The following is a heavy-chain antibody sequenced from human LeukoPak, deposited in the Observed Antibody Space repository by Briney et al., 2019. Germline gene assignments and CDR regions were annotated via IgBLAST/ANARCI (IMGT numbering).Heavy chain of an antibody. CDR3: ARDYCRTTSCLES. CDR1: GFTFNSYG. J-gene: IGHJ4*02. CDR2: IWPDGSNK. Sequence: GGSLRLSCAASGFTFNSYGMIWVRQAPGKGLEWVAFIWPDGSNKSYGDTVKGRFTISRDKSKNTAYLQMNSLRAEDTAVYYCARDYCRTTSCLESWGQGTLVTVSS. V-gene: IGHV3-33*01. D-gene: IGHD2-2*01.